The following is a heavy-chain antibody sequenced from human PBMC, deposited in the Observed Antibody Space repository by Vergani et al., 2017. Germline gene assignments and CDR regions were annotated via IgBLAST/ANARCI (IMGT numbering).Heavy chain of an antibody. D-gene: IGHD4-17*01. CDR2: INPNSGGT. Sequence: QVQLVQSGAEVKKPGASVKVSCKASGYTFTGYYMHWVRQAPGQGLEWMGWINPNSGGTNYAQQFQGRVTMTRDTSISTAYMELSRLRSDDTAVYYCARVNYGDYAGWFDPWGQGTLVTVSS. J-gene: IGHJ5*02. CDR1: GYTFTGYY. V-gene: IGHV1-2*02. CDR3: ARVNYGDYAGWFDP.